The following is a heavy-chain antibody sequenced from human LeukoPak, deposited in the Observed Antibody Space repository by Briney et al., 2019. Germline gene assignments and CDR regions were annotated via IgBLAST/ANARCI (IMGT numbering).Heavy chain of an antibody. Sequence: GGSLRLSCAASGFTFSSYWMHWVRQTPGKGLVWVSRINSDERSTGYADFVKGRFTISRDNAKKSLYLQMNSLRDEDTALYHCARGDGGDYWGQGTLVIVSS. CDR3: ARGDGGDY. V-gene: IGHV3-74*01. D-gene: IGHD5-24*01. CDR1: GFTFSSYW. J-gene: IGHJ4*02. CDR2: INSDERST.